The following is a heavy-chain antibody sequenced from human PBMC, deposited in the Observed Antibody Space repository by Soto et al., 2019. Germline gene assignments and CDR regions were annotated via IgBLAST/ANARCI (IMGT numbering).Heavy chain of an antibody. J-gene: IGHJ6*02. CDR1: GYTFTSYG. CDR3: ARDGENIVVVVAASDYYGMDV. V-gene: IGHV1-18*04. D-gene: IGHD2-15*01. Sequence: ASVKVSCKASGYTFTSYGISWVRQAPGQGLEWTGWISAYNGNTNYAQKLQGRVTMTTDTSTSTAYMELRSLRSDDTAVYYCARDGENIVVVVAASDYYGMDVWGQGTTVTVSS. CDR2: ISAYNGNT.